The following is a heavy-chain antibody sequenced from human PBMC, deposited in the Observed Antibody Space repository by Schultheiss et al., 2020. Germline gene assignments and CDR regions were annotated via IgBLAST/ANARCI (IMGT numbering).Heavy chain of an antibody. J-gene: IGHJ4*02. D-gene: IGHD6-13*01. CDR2: ISGSGGDT. Sequence: GGSLRLSCAASGFTFSSYAMSWVRQAPGKGLEWVSAISGSGGDTYYADSVKGRFTISRDNSKNTLYLQMNSLRAEDTSVYYCARLVAASGLDYWGQGTLVTVSS. CDR3: ARLVAASGLDY. V-gene: IGHV3-23*01. CDR1: GFTFSSYA.